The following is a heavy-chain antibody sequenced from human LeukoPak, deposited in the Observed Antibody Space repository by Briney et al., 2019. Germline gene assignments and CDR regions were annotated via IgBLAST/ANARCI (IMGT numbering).Heavy chain of an antibody. V-gene: IGHV4-59*01. J-gene: IGHJ4*02. CDR2: IYYSGST. CDR1: GGSISSYY. D-gene: IGHD4-17*01. CDR3: ARDVDYGLDY. Sequence: PSETLSLTCTVSGGSISSYYWSWIRQPPGEGLEWIGYIYYSGSTNYNPSLKSRVTISVDTSKNQFSLKLSSVTAADTAVYYCARDVDYGLDYWGQGTLVTVSS.